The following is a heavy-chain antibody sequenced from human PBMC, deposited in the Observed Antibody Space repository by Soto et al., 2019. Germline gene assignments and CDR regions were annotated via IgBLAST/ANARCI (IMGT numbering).Heavy chain of an antibody. CDR2: INPNSGGT. Sequence: ASVKVSCKASGYTFTGYYMHWVRQAPGQGLEWMGWINPNSGGTNHAQKFQGRVTMTRDTSISTAYMELSRLRSDDTAVYYCARELRKGSSIDPWGQGTLVTVSS. CDR3: ARELRKGSSIDP. J-gene: IGHJ5*02. D-gene: IGHD3-10*01. CDR1: GYTFTGYY. V-gene: IGHV1-2*02.